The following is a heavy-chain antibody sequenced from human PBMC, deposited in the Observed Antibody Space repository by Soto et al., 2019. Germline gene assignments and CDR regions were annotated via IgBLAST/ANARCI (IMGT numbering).Heavy chain of an antibody. CDR3: ARWEYGAYDYGAFDI. V-gene: IGHV3-15*05. Sequence: SLRLSCVASGFPFTNAWMTWVRQTPRKGLEWLGLIKRKSNGGTTDYAAPVDGRFTISRDDSKNTVYLQMDSLRNDDTAIYYCARWEYGAYDYGAFDIWGQGTVVSVSS. CDR1: GFPFTNAW. J-gene: IGHJ3*02. CDR2: IKRKSNGGTT. D-gene: IGHD5-12*01.